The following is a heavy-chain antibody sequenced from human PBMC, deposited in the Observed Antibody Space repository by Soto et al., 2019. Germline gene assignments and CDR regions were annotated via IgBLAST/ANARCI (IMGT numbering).Heavy chain of an antibody. J-gene: IGHJ6*02. Sequence: QVQLQESGPGLVKPSQTLSLTCTVSGGSISSGDYYWSWIRQPPGKGLGWIEYIYYSGSTYYNPSLKSRVTISVDTSKNHCSLKLSSVTGADTAVYYCARERNYYYGMDVWGQGTTVTVSS. CDR3: ARERNYYYGMDV. CDR1: GGSISSGDYY. V-gene: IGHV4-30-4*01. CDR2: IYYSGST.